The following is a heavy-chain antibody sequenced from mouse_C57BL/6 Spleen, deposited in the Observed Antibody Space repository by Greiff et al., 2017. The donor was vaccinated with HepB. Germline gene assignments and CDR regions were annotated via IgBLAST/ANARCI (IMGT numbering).Heavy chain of an antibody. CDR2: IDPSDSET. V-gene: IGHV1-52*01. D-gene: IGHD2-2*01. CDR1: GYTFTSYW. Sequence: QVQLQQPGAELVRPGSSVKLSCKASGYTFTSYWMHWVKQRPIQGLEWIGNIDPSDSETHYNQKFKDKATLTVDKSSSTAYMQLSSLTSEDSAVYYCARSTHYGHDDAMDYWGQGTSVTVSS. CDR3: ARSTHYGHDDAMDY. J-gene: IGHJ4*01.